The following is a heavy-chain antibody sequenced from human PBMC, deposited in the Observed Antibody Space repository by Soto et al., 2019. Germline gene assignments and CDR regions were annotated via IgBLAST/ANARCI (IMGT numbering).Heavy chain of an antibody. J-gene: IGHJ6*02. V-gene: IGHV1-3*01. D-gene: IGHD6-6*01. CDR1: GYTFTSYA. CDR3: VRDVFYRSSVAYYYGIDV. CDR2: INAGNGNT. Sequence: ASVKVSCKASGYTFTSYAMHWVRQAPGQRLEWMGWINAGNGNTKYSQKFQGRVTMTRDTSTSTAYMELSSLRSDDTAVYFCVRDVFYRSSVAYYYGIDVWGQGTTVTVSS.